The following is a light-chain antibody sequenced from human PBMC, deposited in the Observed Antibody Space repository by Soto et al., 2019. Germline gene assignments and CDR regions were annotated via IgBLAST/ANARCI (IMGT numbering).Light chain of an antibody. CDR2: DVS. CDR3: SAYTSSSTLYV. J-gene: IGLJ1*01. Sequence: QSALTQPASVSGSPGQSITVSCTGTSSDVGGYNYGSWYQQHPGKAPKLMIYDVSKRPSRVSNRFSGSKSGNTASLTISGLHAEDEADYYCSAYTSSSTLYVFGTGTKLTVL. CDR1: SSDVGGYNY. V-gene: IGLV2-14*01.